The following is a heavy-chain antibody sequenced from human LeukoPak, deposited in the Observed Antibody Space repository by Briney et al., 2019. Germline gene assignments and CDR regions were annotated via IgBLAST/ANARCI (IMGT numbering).Heavy chain of an antibody. J-gene: IGHJ3*01. Sequence: ASETLSLTCTVSGDSIRIYYWTWIRQPAGQGLEWIGRIYTTGTNDYNPSLKSRVTMSEDTSKNQFSLILNSVTAADTAMYYCAAGRPRNTTRMDDGYDFWGQGTMVTVSS. CDR1: GDSIRIYY. CDR3: AAGRPRNTTRMDDGYDF. CDR2: IYTTGTN. V-gene: IGHV4-4*07. D-gene: IGHD1-1*01.